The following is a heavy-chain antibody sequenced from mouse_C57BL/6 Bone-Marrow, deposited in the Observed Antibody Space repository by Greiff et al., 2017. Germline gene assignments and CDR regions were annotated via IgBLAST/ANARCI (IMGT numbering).Heavy chain of an antibody. J-gene: IGHJ1*03. Sequence: DVMLVESGGGLVKPGGSLKLSCAASGFTFSDYGMHWVRQAPEKGLEWVAYISSGSSTIYYADTVKGRFTISRDNAKNTLFLQMTSLRSEDTAMYYCARRITTVVASHWYFDVWGTGTTVTVSS. CDR3: ARRITTVVASHWYFDV. D-gene: IGHD1-1*01. V-gene: IGHV5-17*01. CDR1: GFTFSDYG. CDR2: ISSGSSTI.